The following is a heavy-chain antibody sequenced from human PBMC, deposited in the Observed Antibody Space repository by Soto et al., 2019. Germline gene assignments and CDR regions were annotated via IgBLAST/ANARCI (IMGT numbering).Heavy chain of an antibody. CDR2: IWYDGSNK. CDR3: ARDEKPPGYYDFWSGYYTGGGPFDY. V-gene: IGHV3-30*19. Sequence: PGGSLRLSCAASGFTFSSYGMHWVRQAPGKGLEWVAVIWYDGSNKYYADSVKGRFTISRDNSKNTLYLQMNSLRAEDTAVYYCARDEKPPGYYDFWSGYYTGGGPFDYWGQGTLVTVSS. CDR1: GFTFSSYG. J-gene: IGHJ4*02. D-gene: IGHD3-3*01.